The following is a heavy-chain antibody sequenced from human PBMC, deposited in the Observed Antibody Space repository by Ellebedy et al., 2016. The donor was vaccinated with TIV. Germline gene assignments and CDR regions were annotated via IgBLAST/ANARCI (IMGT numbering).Heavy chain of an antibody. Sequence: GESLKISXAVSGFSFRTYAMHWVRQAPGKGLEWVAVISYDGSNKYYADSVKGRFTISRDNSKNTMYLQMNSLRVEDTAVYYCARDLFGGVTADYWGQGTLVTVSS. D-gene: IGHD3-16*01. J-gene: IGHJ4*02. CDR1: GFSFRTYA. CDR3: ARDLFGGVTADY. CDR2: ISYDGSNK. V-gene: IGHV3-30-3*01.